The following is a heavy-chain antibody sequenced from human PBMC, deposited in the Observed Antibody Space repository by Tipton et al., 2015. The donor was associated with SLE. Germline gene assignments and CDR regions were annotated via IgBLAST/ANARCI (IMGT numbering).Heavy chain of an antibody. D-gene: IGHD3-22*01. J-gene: IGHJ4*02. CDR3: ARGGADYFDSSDSETLFDY. V-gene: IGHV4-34*01. CDR1: GGSFRGYS. CDR2: INHSGGT. Sequence: LRLSCAVYGGSFRGYSWSLIRQPPGKGLEWIGEINHSGGTNYNPSLKSRVTISVDTSKNQFSLRLISVTAADTAVYYCARGGADYFDSSDSETLFDYWGQGTLVTVSS.